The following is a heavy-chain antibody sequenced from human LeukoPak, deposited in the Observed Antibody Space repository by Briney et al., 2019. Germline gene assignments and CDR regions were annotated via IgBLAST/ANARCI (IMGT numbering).Heavy chain of an antibody. Sequence: GESLKISCKGSGYSFTSYWIGWVRQMPGKGLEWMGIIYPGDSDTRYSPSFQGQVTISADKSISTAYLQWSSLKASDTAMYYCARFELRDGYYYYMDVWGKGTTVTVSS. CDR1: GYSFTSYW. V-gene: IGHV5-51*01. CDR2: IYPGDSDT. D-gene: IGHD1-7*01. J-gene: IGHJ6*03. CDR3: ARFELRDGYYYYMDV.